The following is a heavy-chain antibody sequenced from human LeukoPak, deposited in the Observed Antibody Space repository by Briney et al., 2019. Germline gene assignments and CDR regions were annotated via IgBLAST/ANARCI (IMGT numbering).Heavy chain of an antibody. J-gene: IGHJ4*02. CDR3: ARDCSGGTCYLGVLDY. V-gene: IGHV4-4*07. CDR2: VYTSGSA. Sequence: SETLSLTCTLSSGSLSSSYWSWIRQPAGKGLEWIGRVYTSGSANYNPSLKSRVAMSVDTSKNQFSLDLTSVTAADAAVYYCARDCSGGTCYLGVLDYWGQGIRVTVSS. CDR1: SGSLSSSY. D-gene: IGHD2-15*01.